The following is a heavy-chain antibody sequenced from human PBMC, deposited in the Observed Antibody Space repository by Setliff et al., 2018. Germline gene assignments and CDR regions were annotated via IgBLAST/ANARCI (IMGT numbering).Heavy chain of an antibody. V-gene: IGHV1-8*02. CDR1: GNIFSNSD. CDR3: VRGPRQASYGFPLRPFDI. J-gene: IGHJ3*02. D-gene: IGHD5-18*01. CDR2: MNPNGRA. Sequence: VASVKVSCKATGNIFSNSDINWVRQTPGQGLEWMGWMNPNGRAGSTQRFQGRVTMTRDTSINTVYMELNSLRSDDTAVYYCVRGPRQASYGFPLRPFDIWGQGTVVPVSS.